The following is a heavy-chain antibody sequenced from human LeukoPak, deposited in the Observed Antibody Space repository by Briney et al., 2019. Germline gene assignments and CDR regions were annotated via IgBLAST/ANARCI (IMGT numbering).Heavy chain of an antibody. D-gene: IGHD3-10*02. CDR3: AELGITMIGGV. CDR2: ISSSGSTI. V-gene: IGHV3-48*03. CDR1: GFIFSNYA. J-gene: IGHJ6*04. Sequence: GGSLRLSCAASGFIFSNYAMSWVRQAPGKGLKWVSYISSSGSTIYYADSVKGRFTISRDNAKNSLYLQMNSLRAEDTAVYYCAELGITMIGGVWGKGTTVTISS.